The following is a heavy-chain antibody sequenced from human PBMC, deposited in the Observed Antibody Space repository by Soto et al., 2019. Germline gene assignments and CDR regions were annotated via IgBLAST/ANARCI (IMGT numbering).Heavy chain of an antibody. D-gene: IGHD1-26*01. CDR2: IITVFGTR. J-gene: IGHJ6*02. CDR3: ARDEKGWSTPSRHYYYSLNV. CDR1: GGTFSRHA. V-gene: IGHV1-69*12. Sequence: QVQVVQSGAEVKKPGSSVKVSCKASGGTFSRHAISWVRQAPGQGLEWMGGIITVFGTRNYAQKFKGRVTITADDSTSTVYMELSSLTSEDTAVYYCARDEKGWSTPSRHYYYSLNVWGQGTTVIVSS.